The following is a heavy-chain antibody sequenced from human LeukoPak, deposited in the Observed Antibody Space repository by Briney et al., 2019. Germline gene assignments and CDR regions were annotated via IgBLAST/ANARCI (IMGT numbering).Heavy chain of an antibody. J-gene: IGHJ4*02. CDR3: ARVWINVGDTPEIAY. CDR2: ISPNSGGT. CDR1: GYTFTGYY. D-gene: IGHD1-26*01. Sequence: ASLNVSCTASGYTFTGYYMHWVRQAPGQGLEWIGWISPNSGGTNYAQKFQSRVTMTRDTSISTAYMELSRLRSDDTAVYYCARVWINVGDTPEIAYWGQGTLVTVSS. V-gene: IGHV1-2*02.